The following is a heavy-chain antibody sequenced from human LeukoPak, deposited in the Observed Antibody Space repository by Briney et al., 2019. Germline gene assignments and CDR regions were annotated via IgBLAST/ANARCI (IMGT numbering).Heavy chain of an antibody. J-gene: IGHJ4*02. CDR1: GGSISSYY. CDR3: ARGYYGDYASFDY. V-gene: IGHV4-59*08. D-gene: IGHD4-17*01. CDR2: IYYSGST. Sequence: SETLSLTCTVSGGSISSYYWSWIRQPPGKGLEWIGYIYYSGSTNYNPSLKSRVTISVDTSKNQFSLKLSSVTAADTAVYYCARGYYGDYASFDYWGQGTLVTVSS.